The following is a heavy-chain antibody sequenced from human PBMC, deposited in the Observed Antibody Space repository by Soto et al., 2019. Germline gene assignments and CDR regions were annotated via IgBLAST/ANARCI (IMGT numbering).Heavy chain of an antibody. CDR3: ARDLTVTDTGYFDL. V-gene: IGHV3-48*01. CDR2: ISSSSSTI. CDR1: GFTFSSYS. Sequence: GGSLRLSCAASGFTFSSYSMNWVRQAPGKGLEWVSYISSSSSTIYYADSVKGRFTISRDNAKNSLYLQMNSLRAEDTAVYYCARDLTVTDTGYFDLWGRGTLVTVSS. J-gene: IGHJ2*01. D-gene: IGHD4-17*01.